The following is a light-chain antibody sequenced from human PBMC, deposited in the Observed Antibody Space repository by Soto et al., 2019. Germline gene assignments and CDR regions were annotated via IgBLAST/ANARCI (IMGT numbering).Light chain of an antibody. J-gene: IGKJ4*01. CDR1: HDVSRVF. V-gene: IGKV3-20*01. Sequence: EIVLTQSPGTLSLSPGERATLSCRASHDVSRVFLAWYQQRPGEAHRLIIFAASRRDTGIPDRFSGSGSGIDFTLSISSLQPEDFAVYYCQHYDNSPVTFGRGTKVDI. CDR2: AAS. CDR3: QHYDNSPVT.